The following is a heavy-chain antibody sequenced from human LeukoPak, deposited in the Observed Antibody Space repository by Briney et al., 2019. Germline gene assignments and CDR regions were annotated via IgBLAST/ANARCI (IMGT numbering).Heavy chain of an antibody. CDR3: AKDLVYCSSTSCYDDWYFDL. D-gene: IGHD2-2*01. V-gene: IGHV3-30*02. CDR2: IRYDGSNK. J-gene: IGHJ2*01. Sequence: PGGSLRLSCAASGFTFSSYGMHWVRQAPGKGLEWVAFIRYDGSNKYYVDSVKGRFTISRDNSKNTLYPQMNSLRVEDTAVYYCAKDLVYCSSTSCYDDWYFDLWGRGTLVTVSS. CDR1: GFTFSSYG.